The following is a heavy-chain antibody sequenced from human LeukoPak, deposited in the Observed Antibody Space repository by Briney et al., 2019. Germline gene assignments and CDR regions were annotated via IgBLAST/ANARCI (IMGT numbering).Heavy chain of an antibody. V-gene: IGHV3-23*01. CDR2: ISGSGGST. Sequence: GGSLRLSCAASGFTFSNYAMRWVRQAPGKGLEWVSTISGSGGSTYYADSVKGRFTISRDNSKSTLYLQMYSLRAEDTAVYYCAKGPYYYDGSGYYYNAFDIWGQGTMVTVSS. CDR3: AKGPYYYDGSGYYYNAFDI. J-gene: IGHJ3*02. CDR1: GFTFSNYA. D-gene: IGHD3-22*01.